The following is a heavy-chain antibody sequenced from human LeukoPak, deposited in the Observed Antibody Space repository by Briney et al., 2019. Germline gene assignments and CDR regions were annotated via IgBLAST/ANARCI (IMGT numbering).Heavy chain of an antibody. CDR2: INPNSGGT. D-gene: IGHD3-22*01. CDR3: ARDEYYYDSSGYFNDY. CDR1: GYTFTGYY. V-gene: IGHV1-2*02. J-gene: IGHJ4*02. Sequence: ASAKVSCKASGYTFTGYYMHWVRQAPGQGLEWMGWINPNSGGTNYAQKFQGRVTMTRDTSISTAYMELSRLRSDDTAVYYCARDEYYYDSSGYFNDYWGQGTLVTVSS.